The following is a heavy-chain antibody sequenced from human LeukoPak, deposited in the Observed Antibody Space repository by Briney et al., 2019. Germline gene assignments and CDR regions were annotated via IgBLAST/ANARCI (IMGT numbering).Heavy chain of an antibody. D-gene: IGHD1-14*01. CDR1: GGSISSYY. CDR3: ARRNSVTVAFDY. J-gene: IGHJ4*02. V-gene: IGHV4-59*01. CDR2: IYYSGST. Sequence: SETLSLTCTVSGGSISSYYWGWIRQPPGKGLEWIGYIYYSGSTNYNPSLKSRVTISVDTSKNQFSLKLSSVTAADTAVYYCARRNSVTVAFDYWGQGTLVTVSP.